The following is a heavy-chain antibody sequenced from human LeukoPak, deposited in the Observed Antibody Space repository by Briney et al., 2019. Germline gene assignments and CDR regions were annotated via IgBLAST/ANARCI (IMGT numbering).Heavy chain of an antibody. Sequence: PGGSLRLSCAASGFTFRSYAMSWVRQAPGKGLEWVSAISDSGGNTYYADSVKGRFTISRDNSKNTLYLQMNGLRAEDTAVYYCAKGATRITMIIVVPPFDYWGQGTLVTVSS. CDR2: ISDSGGNT. D-gene: IGHD3-22*01. V-gene: IGHV3-23*01. J-gene: IGHJ4*02. CDR3: AKGATRITMIIVVPPFDY. CDR1: GFTFRSYA.